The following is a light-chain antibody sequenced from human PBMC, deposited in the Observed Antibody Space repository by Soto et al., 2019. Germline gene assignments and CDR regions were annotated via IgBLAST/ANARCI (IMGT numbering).Light chain of an antibody. CDR1: QSVSSSH. CDR3: QQYVGLPPT. V-gene: IGKV3-20*01. J-gene: IGKJ5*01. Sequence: EIVLTQSPDTLSLSPGATATLSYGASQSVSSSHIAWYQQKPGQSPRLLIDGASSRASGIPDRFSGSGSGTDFTLTISRLEPEDFAVYYCQQYVGLPPTFGQGTRLEIK. CDR2: GAS.